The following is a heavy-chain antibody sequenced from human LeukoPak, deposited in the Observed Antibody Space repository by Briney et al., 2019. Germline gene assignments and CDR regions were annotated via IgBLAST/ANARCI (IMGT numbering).Heavy chain of an antibody. CDR2: IYSGGNT. V-gene: IGHV3-53*01. CDR1: GFTVSSNS. J-gene: IGHJ5*02. CDR3: AKPGITAAGTWFDP. Sequence: TGGSLRLSCTVSGFTVSSNSWSWVRQAPGKGLEWVSFIYSGGNTHYSDSVKGRFTISRDNSKNTLYLQMNSLRAEDTAVYYCAKPGITAAGTWFDPWGQGTLVTVSS. D-gene: IGHD6-13*01.